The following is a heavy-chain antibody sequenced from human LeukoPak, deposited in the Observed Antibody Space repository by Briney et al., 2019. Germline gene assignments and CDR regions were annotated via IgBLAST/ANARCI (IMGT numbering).Heavy chain of an antibody. D-gene: IGHD3-16*02. V-gene: IGHV3-48*04. CDR2: IAVDGTK. CDR1: GFTFSSYS. J-gene: IGHJ4*02. CDR3: ASSLSLWANYRCH. Sequence: GGSLRLSCAVSGFTFSSYSMNWVRQAPGKGLEWVSFIAVDGTKYYPDSVKGRFTISRDSAKNSLFLQMNSLRAEDTAVYYCASSLSLWANYRCHWGRGTLVTVSS.